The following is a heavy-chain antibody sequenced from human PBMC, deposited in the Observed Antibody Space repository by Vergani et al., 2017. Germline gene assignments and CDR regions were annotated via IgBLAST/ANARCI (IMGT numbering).Heavy chain of an antibody. CDR3: ARGRRGSTSIDY. V-gene: IGHV4-61*02. Sequence: QLQLQESGPGLVKPSQTLSPTCTVPGGSISSGSYYWSWIRQPAGKGLEWIGRIHTSGSTNYNPSLKSRITMSVDTSKNQFSLKLSSVPAADTAVSYCARGRRGSTSIDYWGQGTLVTVSS. J-gene: IGHJ4*02. D-gene: IGHD2-2*01. CDR1: GGSISSGSYY. CDR2: IHTSGST.